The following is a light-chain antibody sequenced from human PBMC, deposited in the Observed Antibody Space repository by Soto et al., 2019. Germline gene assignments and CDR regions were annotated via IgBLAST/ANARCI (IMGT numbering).Light chain of an antibody. CDR1: STDFVSYNR. V-gene: IGLV2-18*01. CDR2: EAS. Sequence: QSVLTQPPSVSGSPGQSVTISCTGTSTDFVSYNRVSWYQQPPGTAPKLIIYEASNRPSGVPDRFSGSKSGNTASLTISGLQAADEADYYCTLYTSENTYVFATGTKLTVL. J-gene: IGLJ1*01. CDR3: TLYTSENTYV.